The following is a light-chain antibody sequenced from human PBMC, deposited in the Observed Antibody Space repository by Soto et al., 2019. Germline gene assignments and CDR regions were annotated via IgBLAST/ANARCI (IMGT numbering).Light chain of an antibody. Sequence: EIVLTQSPGTRSLSPGERATLSCRASQSVSTSYLAWYQQKPGQAPRLLIYGASSRATGIPDRFSGSGSGTDFTLTISRLEPEDFAVYWCQQYDSSPRTFGQGTKVDIK. V-gene: IGKV3-20*01. CDR2: GAS. CDR3: QQYDSSPRT. CDR1: QSVSTSY. J-gene: IGKJ1*01.